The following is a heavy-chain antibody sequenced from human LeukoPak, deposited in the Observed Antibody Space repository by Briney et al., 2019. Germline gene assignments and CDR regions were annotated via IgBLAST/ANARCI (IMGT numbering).Heavy chain of an antibody. J-gene: IGHJ4*02. D-gene: IGHD3-22*01. Sequence: GGSLRLSCAASGFTFSTYWMHWVRQAPGKGLEWVSAISGSGGSTYYADSVKGRFTISRDNSKNTLYLQMNSLRAEDTAVYYCAKGETMMDGGFDYWGQGTLVTVSS. CDR1: GFTFSTYW. CDR3: AKGETMMDGGFDY. V-gene: IGHV3-23*01. CDR2: ISGSGGST.